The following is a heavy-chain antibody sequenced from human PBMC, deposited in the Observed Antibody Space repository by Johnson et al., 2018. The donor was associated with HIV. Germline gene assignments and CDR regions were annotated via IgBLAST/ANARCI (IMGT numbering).Heavy chain of an antibody. CDR3: ARDHPTPGARVHVFDL. CDR2: TSFAGLKK. J-gene: IGHJ3*01. Sequence: QVQLVVSRGGVVQPGRSLRLSCAASGFPFSNYSMAWVRQAPGKGLEWVALTSFAGLKKHYADSVRGRFTFSRDNSKGTLYLQMDGLRPEDTALYYCARDHPTPGARVHVFDLWGQGTMVTVSS. V-gene: IGHV3-30*03. CDR1: GFPFSNYS. D-gene: IGHD2-15*01.